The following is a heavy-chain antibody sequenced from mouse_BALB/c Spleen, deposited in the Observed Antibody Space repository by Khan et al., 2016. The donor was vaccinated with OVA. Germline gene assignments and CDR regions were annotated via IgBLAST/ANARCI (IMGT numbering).Heavy chain of an antibody. Sequence: QVQLQQSGPELVRPGVSVKISCKGSGYTFTDYAMYWVKQSHAKSLEWIGLISTYSGNTNYNQKFKGKATMTVDKSSTTAYLELARLTSEDSAICYCARPAYDGYYDYWGQGTTLTVSS. D-gene: IGHD2-3*01. CDR1: GYTFTDYA. V-gene: IGHV1S137*01. J-gene: IGHJ2*01. CDR2: ISTYSGNT. CDR3: ARPAYDGYYDY.